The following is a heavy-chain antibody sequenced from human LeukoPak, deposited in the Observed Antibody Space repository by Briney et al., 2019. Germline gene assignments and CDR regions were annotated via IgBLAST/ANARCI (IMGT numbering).Heavy chain of an antibody. CDR1: GGSFSGYY. CDR2: INHSGST. J-gene: IGHJ4*02. Sequence: KASETLSLTCAVYGGSFSGYYWSWIRQPPGKGLEWIGEINHSGSTNYNPSLKSRVTISVDTSKDQFSLKLSSVTAADTAGYYCARALPGSGSYYLNYWGQGTLVTVSS. D-gene: IGHD3-10*01. V-gene: IGHV4-34*01. CDR3: ARALPGSGSYYLNY.